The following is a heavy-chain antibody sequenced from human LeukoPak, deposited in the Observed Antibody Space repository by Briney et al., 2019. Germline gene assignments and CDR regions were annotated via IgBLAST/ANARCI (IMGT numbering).Heavy chain of an antibody. D-gene: IGHD6-19*01. J-gene: IGHJ5*02. V-gene: IGHV3-53*01. Sequence: GGSLRLSCAASGFTVSSNYMSWVRQAPGKGLEWVSVLYSGGSTYYADSVKGRFTISRDNSKNTLYLQMNSLRAEDTAVYYCARESRIAVAGTSWFDPWGQGTLVTVSS. CDR2: LYSGGST. CDR3: ARESRIAVAGTSWFDP. CDR1: GFTVSSNY.